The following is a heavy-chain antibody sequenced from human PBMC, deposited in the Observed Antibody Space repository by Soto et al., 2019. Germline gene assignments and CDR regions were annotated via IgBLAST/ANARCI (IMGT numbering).Heavy chain of an antibody. J-gene: IGHJ6*02. CDR3: ASQQLVHYYYGMDV. CDR1: GGSISSSSYY. V-gene: IGHV4-39*01. D-gene: IGHD6-13*01. Sequence: QLQLQESGPGLVKPSETLSLTCTVSGGSISSSSYYWGWIRQPPGKGLEWIGSIYYSGSTYYYPSLKSRVTISVDTSKNQFSLKLSSVTAADTAVYYCASQQLVHYYYGMDVWGQGTTVTVSS. CDR2: IYYSGST.